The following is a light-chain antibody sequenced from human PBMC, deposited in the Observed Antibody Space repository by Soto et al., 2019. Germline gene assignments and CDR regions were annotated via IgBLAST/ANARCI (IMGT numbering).Light chain of an antibody. J-gene: IGKJ5*01. CDR1: QGISSA. Sequence: AIQLTQSPSSVSASVGDRVSITCRASQGISSALAWYQHKPGKPPKILIYDASSLQSGVPSRFSGSESGTECTLTISSLQPEDFATYYCQQLKSYPFTFGQGTRLEIK. V-gene: IGKV1-13*02. CDR3: QQLKSYPFT. CDR2: DAS.